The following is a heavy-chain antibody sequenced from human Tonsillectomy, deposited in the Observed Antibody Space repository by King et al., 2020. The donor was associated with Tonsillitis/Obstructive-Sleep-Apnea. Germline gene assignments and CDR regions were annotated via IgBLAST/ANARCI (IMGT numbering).Heavy chain of an antibody. CDR2: IYPGDSDT. J-gene: IGHJ4*02. Sequence: VQLVESGAEVKKPGESLKISCKGSGYSFTSYWIGWVRQMPGKGLQYMGIIYPGDSDTRYSPSFQGQVTISVDRSISTAYLQWSSLRASDTALYYCARANYYGSGSSRPFDFWGQGTLVTVSS. V-gene: IGHV5-51*01. CDR1: GYSFTSYW. CDR3: ARANYYGSGSSRPFDF. D-gene: IGHD3-10*01.